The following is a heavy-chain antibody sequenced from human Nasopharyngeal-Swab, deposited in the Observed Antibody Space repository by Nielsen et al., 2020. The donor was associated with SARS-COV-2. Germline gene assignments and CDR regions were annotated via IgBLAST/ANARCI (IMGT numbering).Heavy chain of an antibody. Sequence: SLKTSCAASGFTFDDYAMHWVRQAPGKGLEWVSGIRWNSGSIGSADSVKGRFTISRDNAKNSMSLQMNSLRAEHTALYYCATGMGYSYGYELYYYYYGMDVWGQGTTVTVSS. CDR3: ATGMGYSYGYELYYYYYGMDV. V-gene: IGHV3-9*01. CDR2: IRWNSGSI. J-gene: IGHJ6*02. D-gene: IGHD5-18*01. CDR1: GFTFDDYA.